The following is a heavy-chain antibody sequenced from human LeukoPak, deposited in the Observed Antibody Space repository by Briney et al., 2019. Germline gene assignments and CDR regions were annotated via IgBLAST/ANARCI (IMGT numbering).Heavy chain of an antibody. CDR1: GYTFTGYY. CDR3: ARDPYSSGLGWFDP. Sequence: GASVKVSCKASGYTFTGYYMHWVRQAPGQGLEWMGWINPNSGGTNYAQKFQGRVTMTRDTSISTAYMELSRLRSDDTAVYYCARDPYSSGLGWFDPWGQGTLVTVSS. CDR2: INPNSGGT. V-gene: IGHV1-2*02. J-gene: IGHJ5*02. D-gene: IGHD2-15*01.